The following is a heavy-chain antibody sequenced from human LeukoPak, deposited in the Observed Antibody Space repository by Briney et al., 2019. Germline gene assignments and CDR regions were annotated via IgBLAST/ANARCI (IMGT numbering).Heavy chain of an antibody. Sequence: GAAGKLSCKSSGYTFTSYEINGVRQATGQGLEWMAWITAENGNTNYAQTLQVRVVMTTDTSTRTAYMAVRRPRSDDTAVYYCARRYYDILTGSLAADYWGQGTLVTVSS. J-gene: IGHJ4*02. CDR2: ITAENGNT. CDR3: ARRYYDILTGSLAADY. V-gene: IGHV1-18*01. D-gene: IGHD3-9*01. CDR1: GYTFTSYE.